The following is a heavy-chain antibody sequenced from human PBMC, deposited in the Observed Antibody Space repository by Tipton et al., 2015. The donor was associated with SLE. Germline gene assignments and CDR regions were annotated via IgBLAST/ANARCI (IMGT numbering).Heavy chain of an antibody. CDR2: IRYDGSNK. CDR3: TPDYGDYDGY. J-gene: IGHJ4*02. Sequence: SLRLSCAASGFTFSSYGMHWVRQAPGKGLEWVAFIRYDGSNKYYADSVKGRFTISRDNSKNTLYLQMDSLRAEDTAVYYCTPDYGDYDGYWGQGTLVTVSS. V-gene: IGHV3-30*02. D-gene: IGHD4-17*01. CDR1: GFTFSSYG.